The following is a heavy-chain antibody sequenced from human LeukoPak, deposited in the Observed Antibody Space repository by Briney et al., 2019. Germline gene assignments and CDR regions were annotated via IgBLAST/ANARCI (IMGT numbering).Heavy chain of an antibody. Sequence: GGSLRLSCAASGFTVSSNYMSWVRQAPGKGLEWVSVIYSGGSTYYADSVKGRFTISRDNSKNTLYLQMNSLRAEDTAVYYCASEIAVAGKVFLGTDYWGQGTLVTVSS. CDR3: ASEIAVAGKVFLGTDY. CDR2: IYSGGST. J-gene: IGHJ4*02. D-gene: IGHD6-19*01. V-gene: IGHV3-66*01. CDR1: GFTVSSNY.